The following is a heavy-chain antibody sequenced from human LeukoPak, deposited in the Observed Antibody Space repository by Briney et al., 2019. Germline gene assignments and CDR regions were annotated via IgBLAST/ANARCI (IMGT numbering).Heavy chain of an antibody. V-gene: IGHV3-30-3*01. D-gene: IGHD2-15*01. CDR1: GFTFSSYA. CDR2: ISYDGSNK. CDR3: ARDGSTPYCSGGSCYSEPNGFDY. Sequence: GGSLRLSCAASGFTFSSYAMHRVRQAPGKGLEWVAVISYDGSNKYYADSVKGRFTISRDNSKNTLYLQMNSLRAEDTAVYYCARDGSTPYCSGGSCYSEPNGFDYWGQGTLVTVSS. J-gene: IGHJ4*02.